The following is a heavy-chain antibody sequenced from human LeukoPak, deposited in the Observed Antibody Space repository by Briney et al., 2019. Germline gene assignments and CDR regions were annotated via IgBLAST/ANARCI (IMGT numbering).Heavy chain of an antibody. V-gene: IGHV4-31*03. Sequence: SESLSLTCTVSGGSISSGGYYWSWSRQHPGKGLECIRYIYYSGSTYYNPSLKSRVTISVDTSKNQFSLKLSSVTAADTAVYYCARSKYQLLSQYNWFDPWGQGTLVTVSS. CDR1: GGSISSGGYY. D-gene: IGHD2-2*01. J-gene: IGHJ5*02. CDR2: IYYSGST. CDR3: ARSKYQLLSQYNWFDP.